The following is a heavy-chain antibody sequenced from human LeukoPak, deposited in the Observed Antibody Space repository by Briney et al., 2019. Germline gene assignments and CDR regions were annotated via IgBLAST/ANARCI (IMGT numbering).Heavy chain of an antibody. CDR1: GGSISSGGYY. CDR3: VRAAPAAGTHY. J-gene: IGHJ4*02. V-gene: IGHV4-31*03. D-gene: IGHD6-13*01. Sequence: PSETPSLTCTVSGGSISSGGYYWSWIRQHPGKGLEWIGYIYYSGSTYYNPSLKSRVTISVDTSKNQFSLKLSSVTAADTAVYYCVRAAPAAGTHYWGQGTLVTVSS. CDR2: IYYSGST.